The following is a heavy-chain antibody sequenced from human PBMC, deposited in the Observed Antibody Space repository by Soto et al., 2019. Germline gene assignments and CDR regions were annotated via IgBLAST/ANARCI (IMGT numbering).Heavy chain of an antibody. CDR1: GFSLTNARMG. J-gene: IGHJ4*02. Sequence: QVTLKQSGPVLVKPTETLTLTCTASGFSLTNARMGVSWIRQPPGKALQWLAHMSSNDEKSYRITRMTRLTISKDTSKRQVVLTVTNVDPEDTATYYCARTMQGEEYSSGYFDNWGQGTPVTVSS. CDR3: ARTMQGEEYSSGYFDN. D-gene: IGHD6-19*01. CDR2: MSSNDEK. V-gene: IGHV2-26*01.